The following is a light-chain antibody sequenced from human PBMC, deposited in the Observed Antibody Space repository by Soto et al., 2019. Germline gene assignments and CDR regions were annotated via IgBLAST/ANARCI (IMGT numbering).Light chain of an antibody. J-gene: IGKJ1*01. Sequence: DIQXTHLKCVAPACIGYRVIITCRASQGIGDRLAWYKKRTGKVXQXXVYFASTLPSGAQTRLSDSGSGEEFIINIKAMQAADFETYHCLDNLDSRRTFGEGTKVEI. CDR2: FAS. V-gene: IGKV1-12*01. CDR3: LDNLDSRRT. CDR1: QGIGDR.